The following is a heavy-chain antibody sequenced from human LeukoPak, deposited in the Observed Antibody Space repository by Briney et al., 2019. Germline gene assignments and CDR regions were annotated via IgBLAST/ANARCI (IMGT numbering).Heavy chain of an antibody. CDR3: AGGYSWGYFDY. J-gene: IGHJ4*02. Sequence: SETLSLTCTVSGGSISSSSYYWGWIRQPPGKGLEWIGSIYYSGSTYYNPSLKSRVTISVDTSKNQFSLKLSSVTAADTAVYYCAGGYSWGYFDYWGQGTLVTVSS. V-gene: IGHV4-39*01. CDR1: GGSISSSSYY. CDR2: IYYSGST. D-gene: IGHD3-16*01.